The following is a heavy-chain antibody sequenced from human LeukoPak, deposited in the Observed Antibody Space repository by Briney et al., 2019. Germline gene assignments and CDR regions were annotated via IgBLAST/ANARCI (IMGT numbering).Heavy chain of an antibody. CDR3: ARDDILTGFDY. J-gene: IGHJ4*02. CDR2: IYTSGST. Sequence: PSETLSLTCTVSGGSISSYYWSWIRQPAGKGLEWIGRIYTSGSTNYNPTLKGRVTISVDTSKNQLSLNLNSVTAADTAVYYCARDDILTGFDYWGQGTLVTVSS. V-gene: IGHV4-4*07. CDR1: GGSISSYY. D-gene: IGHD3-9*01.